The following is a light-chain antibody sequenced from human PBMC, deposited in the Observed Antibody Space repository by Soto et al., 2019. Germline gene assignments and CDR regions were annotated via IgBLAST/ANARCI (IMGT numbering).Light chain of an antibody. CDR1: QSASSSH. Sequence: EIVLTQSPGTLSLSPGERATLSCRASQSASSSHLAWYQQKPGQAPRLFMYGASNRATGIPDRFSGSGSGKDFTLSISRLEPEDFAVYYCQHYGSSPRTFGQGTKLEIK. V-gene: IGKV3-20*01. CDR2: GAS. CDR3: QHYGSSPRT. J-gene: IGKJ2*01.